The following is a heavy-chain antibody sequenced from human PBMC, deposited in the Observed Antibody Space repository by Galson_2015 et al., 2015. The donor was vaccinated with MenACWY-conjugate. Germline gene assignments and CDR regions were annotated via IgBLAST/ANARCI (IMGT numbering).Heavy chain of an antibody. D-gene: IGHD2-15*01. CDR2: IYNSGSI. V-gene: IGHV3-53*01. CDR1: GFTVSNNY. J-gene: IGHJ6*02. CDR3: AGSSGGRLLGYKYGMDV. Sequence: SLRLSCAASGFTVSNNYLNWVRQAPGKGLEWVSVIYNSGSIYYVDSVKGRFTMSRDNSKNTVYLQMNSLRAEDTAVYYCAGSSGGRLLGYKYGMDVWGQGTTVTVSS.